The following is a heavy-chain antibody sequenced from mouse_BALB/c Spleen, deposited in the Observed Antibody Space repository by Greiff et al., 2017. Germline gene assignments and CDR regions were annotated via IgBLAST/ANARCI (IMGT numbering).Heavy chain of an antibody. J-gene: IGHJ2*01. D-gene: IGHD1-2*01. CDR2: IYPGNSDT. CDR3: TVVTTAYYFDY. V-gene: IGHV1-5*01. CDR1: GYTFTSYW. Sequence: VQLQQSGPVLARPGASVKMSCKASGYTFTSYWMHWVKQRPGQGLEWIGAIYPGNSDTNYNQKFKGKAKLTAVTSTSTAYMELSSLTDEDSAVYYCTVVTTAYYFDYWGQGTTLTVSS.